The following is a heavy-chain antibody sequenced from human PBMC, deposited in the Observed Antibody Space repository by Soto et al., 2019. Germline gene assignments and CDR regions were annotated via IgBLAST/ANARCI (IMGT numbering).Heavy chain of an antibody. CDR1: GFTFSSYS. V-gene: IGHV3-21*01. CDR3: ARGITMIVRDAFDI. J-gene: IGHJ3*02. Sequence: GGSLRLSCAASGFTFSSYSMNWVRQAPGKGLEWVSSISSSSSYIYYADSVKGRFTISRDNAKNSLYLQMNSLRAEDTAVYYCARGITMIVRDAFDIWGQGTMVTVSS. D-gene: IGHD3-22*01. CDR2: ISSSSSYI.